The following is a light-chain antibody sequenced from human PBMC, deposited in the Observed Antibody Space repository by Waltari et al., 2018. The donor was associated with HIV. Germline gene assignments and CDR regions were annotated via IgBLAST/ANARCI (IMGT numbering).Light chain of an antibody. V-gene: IGLV1-47*01. Sequence: QSVLTQPPSASGTPGHRATISCFGSNPHIASNTLYWYPQLPGMAPKLLIYKNKQRPAGVPDRFSGSKSGTSASLAISGLRSEDEADYYCAAWDDRLNLVFGGGTKLTVL. CDR2: KNK. CDR3: AAWDDRLNLV. CDR1: NPHIASNT. J-gene: IGLJ2*01.